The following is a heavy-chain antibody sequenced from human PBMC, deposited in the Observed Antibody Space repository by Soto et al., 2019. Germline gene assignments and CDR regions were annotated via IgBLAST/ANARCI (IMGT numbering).Heavy chain of an antibody. D-gene: IGHD2-2*01. Sequence: EVQLLESGGDLVQPGGSLRLSCAASGFTFTNYLMTWVRQAPGKGLEWVSSIDKSGGDTYYADSVKGRFTISRDNSKNTLYLHMNGLRAADTALYYCAKDTYSRSWYFWGQGTLVTVSS. CDR2: IDKSGGDT. CDR1: GFTFTNYL. J-gene: IGHJ4*02. CDR3: AKDTYSRSWYF. V-gene: IGHV3-23*05.